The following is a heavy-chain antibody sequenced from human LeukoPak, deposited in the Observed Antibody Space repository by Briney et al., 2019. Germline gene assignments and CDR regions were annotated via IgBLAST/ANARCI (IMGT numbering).Heavy chain of an antibody. J-gene: IGHJ4*02. Sequence: EGSLRLSCAASGFTLSSYWMFWFRQAPGKGLVWVSQIHSDGSSTNYADSVKGRFTVSRDNAKNTLYLQMNSLRTEDTAVYYCARDSLGIDHWGQGTLVTVSS. CDR2: IHSDGSST. CDR1: GFTLSSYW. V-gene: IGHV3-74*01. D-gene: IGHD1-26*01. CDR3: ARDSLGIDH.